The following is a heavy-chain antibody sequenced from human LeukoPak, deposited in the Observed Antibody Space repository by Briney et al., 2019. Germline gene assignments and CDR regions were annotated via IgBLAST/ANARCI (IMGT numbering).Heavy chain of an antibody. CDR3: ARLSSGDAFDI. CDR2: ISSSRSYI. Sequence: GGSLRLSCAASGFTVSSNYMSWVRQAPGKGLEWVSLISSSRSYIYYADSVKGRFTISRDNAKNSLYLQMNSLRAEDTAVYYCARLSSGDAFDIWGQGTMVTVSS. V-gene: IGHV3-21*01. CDR1: GFTVSSNY. D-gene: IGHD3-22*01. J-gene: IGHJ3*02.